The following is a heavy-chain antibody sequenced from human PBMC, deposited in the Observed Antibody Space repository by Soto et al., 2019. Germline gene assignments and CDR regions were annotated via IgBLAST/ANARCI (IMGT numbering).Heavy chain of an antibody. CDR1: GFPFSSYT. V-gene: IGHV3-21*02. CDR2: ITTGSTRNV. D-gene: IGHD3-3*01. CDR3: ARDDPIFGAIPRMDI. J-gene: IGHJ6*02. Sequence: EVQLVESGGGLVKPGGSLRLSCSASGFPFSSYTMYWVRQAPGKGLEWVASITTGSTRNVFYADSVKGRVTISRDNANNLLYLQMHNLRVEDMAVYYCARDDPIFGAIPRMDIWGQGTTVTVSS.